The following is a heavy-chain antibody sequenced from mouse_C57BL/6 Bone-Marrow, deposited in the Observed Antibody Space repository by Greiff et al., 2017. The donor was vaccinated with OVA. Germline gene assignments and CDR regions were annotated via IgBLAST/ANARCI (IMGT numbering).Heavy chain of an antibody. V-gene: IGHV1-85*01. Sequence: VHLVESGPELVKPGASVKLSCKASGYTFTSYDINWVKQRPGQGLEWIGWIYPRDGSTKYNEKFKGKATLTVDTSSSTAYMELHSLTSEDSAVYFCAKGVRQEGYWGQGTTLTVSS. CDR3: AKGVRQEGY. D-gene: IGHD2-14*01. CDR1: GYTFTSYD. J-gene: IGHJ2*01. CDR2: IYPRDGST.